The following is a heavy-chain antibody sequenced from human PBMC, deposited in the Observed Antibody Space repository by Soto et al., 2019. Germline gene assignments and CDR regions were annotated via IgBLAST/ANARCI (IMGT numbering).Heavy chain of an antibody. Sequence: GGSLRLSCAASGFTFSSYSMNWVRQAPGKGLEWVSYISSSSSTIYYADSVKGRFTISRDNAKNSLYLQMNSLRDEDTAVYYCARSPTPKIVIPRSCWFDPWGQGTLVTVSS. CDR2: ISSSSSTI. D-gene: IGHD3-16*02. V-gene: IGHV3-48*02. J-gene: IGHJ5*02. CDR1: GFTFSSYS. CDR3: ARSPTPKIVIPRSCWFDP.